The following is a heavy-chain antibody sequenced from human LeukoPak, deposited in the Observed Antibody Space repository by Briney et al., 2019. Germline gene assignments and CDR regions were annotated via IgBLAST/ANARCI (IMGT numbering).Heavy chain of an antibody. J-gene: IGHJ4*02. V-gene: IGHV3-30*02. CDR3: AKERYCSSTSCSYGSY. CDR2: VHYDGSNI. Sequence: PGGSLRLSCAASGFTFSNYGMHWVRQAPGKGLEWLAFVHYDGSNIHYADSVQGRFTISRDNSKNTLHLQMNSLRAEDTAVYYCAKERYCSSTSCSYGSYWGQGTLVTVSS. CDR1: GFTFSNYG. D-gene: IGHD2-2*01.